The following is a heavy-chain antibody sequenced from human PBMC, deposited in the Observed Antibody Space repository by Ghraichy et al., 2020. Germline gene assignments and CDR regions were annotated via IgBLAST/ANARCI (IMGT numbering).Heavy chain of an antibody. J-gene: IGHJ3*02. CDR3: AFFATIKVNIAVAGTGAFDI. V-gene: IGHV2-5*02. CDR1: GFSLSTSGVG. D-gene: IGHD6-19*01. Sequence: SGPTLVKPTPTLTLTCTFSGFSLSTSGVGVGWIRQPPGKALEWLALIYWDDDKRYSPSLKSRLTITKDTSKNQVVLTMTNMDPVDTATYYCAFFATIKVNIAVAGTGAFDIWGQGTMVTVSS. CDR2: IYWDDDK.